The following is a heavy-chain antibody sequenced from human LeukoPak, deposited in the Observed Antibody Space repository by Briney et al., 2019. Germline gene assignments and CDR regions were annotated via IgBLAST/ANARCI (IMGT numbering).Heavy chain of an antibody. D-gene: IGHD2-2*01. Sequence: GGSLRLSCAASGFTFSSYAMSWVRQAPGKGLEWVSAISGSGGSTYYADSVKGRFTISRDNSKSTLYLQMNSLRAEDTAVYYCAKDRLGYCTSTSCPGPYYFDYWGQGTLVTVSS. CDR2: ISGSGGST. CDR3: AKDRLGYCTSTSCPGPYYFDY. J-gene: IGHJ4*02. CDR1: GFTFSSYA. V-gene: IGHV3-23*01.